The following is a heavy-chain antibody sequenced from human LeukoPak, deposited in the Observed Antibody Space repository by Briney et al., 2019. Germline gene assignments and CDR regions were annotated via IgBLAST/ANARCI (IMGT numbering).Heavy chain of an antibody. CDR2: MNPNSGNT. D-gene: IGHD5-18*01. Sequence: ASVTVSFKASGYTFTGYDINWVRQATGQGLEWMGWMNPNSGNTGYAQKFQGRVTITRNTSISTAYMELSSLRSEDTAVYYCARGYSYGYAPYWGQGTLVTVSS. J-gene: IGHJ4*02. V-gene: IGHV1-8*03. CDR1: GYTFTGYD. CDR3: ARGYSYGYAPY.